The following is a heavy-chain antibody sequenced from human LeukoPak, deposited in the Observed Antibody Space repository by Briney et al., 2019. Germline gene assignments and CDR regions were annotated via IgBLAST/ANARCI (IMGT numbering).Heavy chain of an antibody. CDR3: VRGTRY. Sequence: GGSLRLSCSVSGFTFSPYVMHWVRQAPGKGLEYVSAISSNGDNTYYADSVKGRSTISRDNTKNTLYLQIGSLRADDTAVYYCVRGTRYWGQGTLVTVSS. CDR1: GFTFSPYV. J-gene: IGHJ4*02. CDR2: ISSNGDNT. V-gene: IGHV3-64D*06.